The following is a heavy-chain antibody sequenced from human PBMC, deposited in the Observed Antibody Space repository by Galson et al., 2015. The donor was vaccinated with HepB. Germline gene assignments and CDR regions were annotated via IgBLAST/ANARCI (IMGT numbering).Heavy chain of an antibody. Sequence: SLRLSCAASGFTFIAYSMNWVRQSPGKGLEWISFIDSSSHTIYYADSVKGRFTISRDNAKKSLYLQMNNLRVDDTAVYYCARDRYTSSYYISYWGQGTLVTVSS. V-gene: IGHV3-48*01. J-gene: IGHJ4*02. CDR3: ARDRYTSSYYISY. D-gene: IGHD6-13*01. CDR2: IDSSSHTI. CDR1: GFTFIAYS.